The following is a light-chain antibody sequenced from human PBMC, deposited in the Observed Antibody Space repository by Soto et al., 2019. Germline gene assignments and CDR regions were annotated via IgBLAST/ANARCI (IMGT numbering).Light chain of an antibody. CDR3: QQYANSPIT. CDR1: QPVSSNF. Sequence: ELVWTHAPVTLSLSPGESAALSCRSSQPVSSNFLAWYQQKPGQAPRLLIYGVSSRASGIPDRFFGSGSGTDFTLTINRLEPEDFAVYYCQQYANSPITFGQGTRPEI. J-gene: IGKJ5*01. V-gene: IGKV3-20*01. CDR2: GVS.